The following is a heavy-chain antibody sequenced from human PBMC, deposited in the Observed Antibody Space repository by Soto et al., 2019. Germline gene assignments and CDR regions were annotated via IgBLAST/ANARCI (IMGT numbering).Heavy chain of an antibody. CDR3: ATDLRDCSGGSCYTYWFDP. Sequence: SVKVSCKVSGYTLTELSMHWVRQAPGKGLEWMGGFDPEDGETIYAQKFQGRVTMTEDTSTDTAYMELSSLRSEDTAVYYCATDLRDCSGGSCYTYWFDPWGQGTLVTVSS. CDR2: FDPEDGET. V-gene: IGHV1-24*01. J-gene: IGHJ5*02. CDR1: GYTLTELS. D-gene: IGHD2-15*01.